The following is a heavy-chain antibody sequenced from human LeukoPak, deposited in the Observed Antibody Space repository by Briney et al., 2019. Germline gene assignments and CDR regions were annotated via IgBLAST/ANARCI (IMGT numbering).Heavy chain of an antibody. CDR1: GYTFTNYG. V-gene: IGHV1-18*01. CDR2: ISAYNGNT. Sequence: ASVKVSCKASGYTFTNYGVSWVRQAPGQGLEWMGWISAYNGNTKYAQKLQGRVTMTIDTSTSTAYMELRSLRSDDTAVYYCARANDDYQYYFDYWGQGTLVTVSS. CDR3: ARANDDYQYYFDY. J-gene: IGHJ4*02. D-gene: IGHD4-17*01.